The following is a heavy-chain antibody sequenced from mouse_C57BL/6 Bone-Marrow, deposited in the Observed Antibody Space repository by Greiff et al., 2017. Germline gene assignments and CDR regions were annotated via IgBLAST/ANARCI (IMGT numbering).Heavy chain of an antibody. J-gene: IGHJ3*01. CDR2: IRNKANGYTT. CDR3: ARWGTTVVPFAY. D-gene: IGHD1-1*01. CDR1: GFTFTDYY. Sequence: EVMLVESGGGLVQPGGSLSLSCAASGFTFTDYYMSWVRQPPGKALEWLGFIRNKANGYTTEYSASVKGRFTISIDNSQSILYLQMNALRAEDSATYYCARWGTTVVPFAYWGQGTLVTVSA. V-gene: IGHV7-3*01.